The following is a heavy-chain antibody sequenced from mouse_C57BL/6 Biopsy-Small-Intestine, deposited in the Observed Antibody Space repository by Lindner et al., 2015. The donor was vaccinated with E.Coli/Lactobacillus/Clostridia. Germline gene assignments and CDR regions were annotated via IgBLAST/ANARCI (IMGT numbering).Heavy chain of an antibody. Sequence: VQLQESGAELAKPGASVKLSCKASGYTFTSYWIHWIKQRPGQGLEWIGYINPSSGYTKYIQKFKDKATLTADKSSSTAYMQLSSLTYEDSAVYYCARGDYDVGGNFDYWGQGTTLTVSS. CDR3: ARGDYDVGGNFDY. D-gene: IGHD2-4*01. CDR2: INPSSGYT. V-gene: IGHV1-7*01. J-gene: IGHJ2*01. CDR1: GYTFTSYW.